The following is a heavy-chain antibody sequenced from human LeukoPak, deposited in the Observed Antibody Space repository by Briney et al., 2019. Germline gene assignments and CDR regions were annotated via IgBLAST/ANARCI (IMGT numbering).Heavy chain of an antibody. CDR2: IYNSGST. D-gene: IGHD5-24*01. Sequence: PSETLSLTCAVSGDSISSYRYYWGWIRQPPGKGLEWIGSIYNSGSTSYNPSFESRVTIAIETSKNQFSLKMTSVTAADTAAYYCTSRGFRLPLDAFDVWGQGTRVAVSS. V-gene: IGHV4-39*01. CDR3: TSRGFRLPLDAFDV. J-gene: IGHJ3*01. CDR1: GDSISSYRYY.